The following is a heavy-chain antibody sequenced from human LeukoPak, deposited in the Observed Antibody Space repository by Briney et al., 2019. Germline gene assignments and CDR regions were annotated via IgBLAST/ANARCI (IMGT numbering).Heavy chain of an antibody. CDR3: ARGLKMATTTRWFDL. D-gene: IGHD5-24*01. CDR2: INHSGST. CDR1: GGSFSGYK. J-gene: IGHJ5*02. Sequence: SETLSLTCAVHGGSFSGYKWGWDRQPPGKGLEWIGEINHSGSTNYNPSLRSRVTISVDTSKNQFSLKLSSVTAADTAVYYCARGLKMATTTRWFDLWGQGTLVTVSS. V-gene: IGHV4-34*01.